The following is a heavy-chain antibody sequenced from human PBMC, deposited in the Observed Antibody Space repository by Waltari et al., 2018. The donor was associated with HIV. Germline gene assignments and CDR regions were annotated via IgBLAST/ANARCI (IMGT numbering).Heavy chain of an antibody. D-gene: IGHD5-12*01. J-gene: IGHJ4*02. CDR1: GGSISSSSYY. CDR3: ASRDIGTFWFDY. CDR2: IYYRGST. Sequence: QLQLQESGPGLVKPSETLSLTCTVSGGSISSSSYYWGWIRQPPGKGLEWIGSIYYRGSTYHNPSLKSRVTISVDTSKNQFSLKLSSVTAADTAVYYCASRDIGTFWFDYWGQGTLVTVSS. V-gene: IGHV4-39*01.